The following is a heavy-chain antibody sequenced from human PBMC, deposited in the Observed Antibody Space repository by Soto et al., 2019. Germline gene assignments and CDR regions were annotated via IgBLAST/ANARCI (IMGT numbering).Heavy chain of an antibody. Sequence: ASVKVSCKASGYTFTSYGISWVRQAPGQGLEWMGWISAYNGNTNYAQKLQGRVTMTTDTSTSTAYMELRSLRSDDTAVYYCARDAYSSGWYVYYYYGMDVWLQGTTVTVSS. CDR1: GYTFTSYG. V-gene: IGHV1-18*01. CDR2: ISAYNGNT. CDR3: ARDAYSSGWYVYYYYGMDV. J-gene: IGHJ6*02. D-gene: IGHD6-19*01.